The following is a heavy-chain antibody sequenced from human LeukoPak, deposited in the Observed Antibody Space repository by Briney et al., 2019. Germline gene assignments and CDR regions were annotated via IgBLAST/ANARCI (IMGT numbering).Heavy chain of an antibody. Sequence: QSGGSLRLSCAASGFTFSSYSMNWVRQAPGKGLEWVSYISSSSSTIYYADSVKGRFTISRDNAKNSLYLQMNSLRDEDTAVYYCARDEVGGNYYYYGMDVWGQGTTVTVSS. V-gene: IGHV3-48*02. CDR2: ISSSSSTI. CDR1: GFTFSSYS. CDR3: ARDEVGGNYYYYGMDV. D-gene: IGHD3-16*01. J-gene: IGHJ6*02.